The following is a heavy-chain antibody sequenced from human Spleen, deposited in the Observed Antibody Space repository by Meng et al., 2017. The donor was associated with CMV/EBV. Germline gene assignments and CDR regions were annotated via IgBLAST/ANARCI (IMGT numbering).Heavy chain of an antibody. V-gene: IGHV1-46*01. CDR1: GYTFTSYY. Sequence: ASVKVSCKASGYTFTSYYIHWVRQAPGQGLEWMGIINPSGGSTSYAQKFQGRVTMTRDTSTSTAYMELRSLRSDDTAVYYCARGHRSRYDFWSGYLRVDGMDVWGQGTTVTVSS. CDR3: ARGHRSRYDFWSGYLRVDGMDV. D-gene: IGHD3-3*01. J-gene: IGHJ6*02. CDR2: INPSGGST.